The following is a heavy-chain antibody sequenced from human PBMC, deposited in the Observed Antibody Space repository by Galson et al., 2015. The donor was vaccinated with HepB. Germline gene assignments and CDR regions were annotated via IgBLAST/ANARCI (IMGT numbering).Heavy chain of an antibody. CDR3: ARGPSKHQLLRGAVDL. J-gene: IGHJ5*02. D-gene: IGHD1-26*01. Sequence: SETLSLTCAVDGGSFSGYYWSWIRQPPGKGLEWIGAINTFGSTNFNPPLKPRVTLSKDTSNKQFSLKLTSVTAADTAVYFCARGPSKHQLLRGAVDLWGQGTLVTVSS. V-gene: IGHV4-34*01. CDR2: INTFGST. CDR1: GGSFSGYY.